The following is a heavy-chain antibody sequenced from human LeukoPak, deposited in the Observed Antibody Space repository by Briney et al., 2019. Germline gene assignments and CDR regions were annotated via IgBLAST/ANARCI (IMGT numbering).Heavy chain of an antibody. J-gene: IGHJ4*02. V-gene: IGHV3-23*01. D-gene: IGHD3-3*01. CDR2: ISGSGGST. Sequence: GGSLRLSCAASGFTLSSYAMSWVRQAPGKGLEWVSAISGSGGSTYYADSVKGRFTISRDNSKDTLYLQMNSLRAEDTAVYYCAKDRVVIPDYWGQGTLVTVSS. CDR3: AKDRVVIPDY. CDR1: GFTLSSYA.